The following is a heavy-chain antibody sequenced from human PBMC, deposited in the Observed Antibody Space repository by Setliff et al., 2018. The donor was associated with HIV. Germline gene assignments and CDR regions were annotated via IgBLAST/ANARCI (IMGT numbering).Heavy chain of an antibody. J-gene: IGHJ4*02. D-gene: IGHD3-22*01. CDR1: GGSFSGYY. CDR3: ARVYDSSRFFDY. Sequence: SETLSLTCAVYGGSFSGYYWSWIRQPPGKGLEWIGEINHSGSTNYNPSLKSRVTISVDTSKNQFSLKLSSVTAADTAVYCCARVYDSSRFFDYWGQGTLVTVSS. V-gene: IGHV4-34*01. CDR2: INHSGST.